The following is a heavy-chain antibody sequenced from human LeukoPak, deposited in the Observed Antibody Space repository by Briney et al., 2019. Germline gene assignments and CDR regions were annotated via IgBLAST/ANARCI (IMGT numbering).Heavy chain of an antibody. Sequence: PGGSLTLSNPPSEFTFDNLAITWGRQAPGKRLEWVSEITGSGGSTYYADSVKGRFTISRDNSKNTLYQQMNSLRAEDTAIYYCARGLFDFDYWGQGTLVTVSS. CDR2: ITGSGGST. CDR3: ARGLFDFDY. J-gene: IGHJ4*02. CDR1: EFTFDNLA. V-gene: IGHV3-23*01. D-gene: IGHD3-10*01.